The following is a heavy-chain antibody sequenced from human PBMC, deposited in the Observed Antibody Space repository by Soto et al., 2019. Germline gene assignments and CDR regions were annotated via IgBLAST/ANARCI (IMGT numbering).Heavy chain of an antibody. D-gene: IGHD6-6*01. V-gene: IGHV1-69*04. Sequence: SVKVSCKASGYTFTSYGISWVRQAPGQGLEWMGRIIPNIGIANYAQKFQGRVTITADKSTSTAYMELSSLRSEDTAVYYCARVKYSSSSDWFDPWGQGTLVTVSS. J-gene: IGHJ5*02. CDR3: ARVKYSSSSDWFDP. CDR1: GYTFTSYG. CDR2: IIPNIGIA.